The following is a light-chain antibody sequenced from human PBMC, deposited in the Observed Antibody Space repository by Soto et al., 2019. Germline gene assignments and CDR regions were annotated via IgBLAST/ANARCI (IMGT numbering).Light chain of an antibody. Sequence: DIQMTQSPSSLSASVGDRVTITCRASQGIRNDLGWYQQRPGKAPKRLIYAASSLQRDVPSRFIGSGSGTDFTLNVSSLQPEDFATYYCHQSYDIPTFGQGTRLEIK. CDR1: QGIRND. CDR2: AAS. CDR3: HQSYDIPT. V-gene: IGKV1-39*01. J-gene: IGKJ5*01.